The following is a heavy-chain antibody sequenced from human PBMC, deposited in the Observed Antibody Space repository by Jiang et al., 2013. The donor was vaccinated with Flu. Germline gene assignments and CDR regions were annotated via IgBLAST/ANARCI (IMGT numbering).Heavy chain of an antibody. Sequence: KPTQTLTLTCTFSGFSLITSGVGVGWIRQPPGKALEWLALIYWDDDKRYSPSLKSRLTITKDASKNLVVLTMTNMDPVDTATYFCVYSYHDDILTGHYTGLDFWGQGTPVTVSP. CDR2: IYWDDDK. V-gene: IGHV2-5*02. CDR1: GFSLITSGVG. J-gene: IGHJ4*02. D-gene: IGHD3-9*01. CDR3: VYSYHDDILTGHYTGLDF.